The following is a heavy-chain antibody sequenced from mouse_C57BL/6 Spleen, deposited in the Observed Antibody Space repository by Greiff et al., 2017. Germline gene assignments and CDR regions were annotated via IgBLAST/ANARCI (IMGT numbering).Heavy chain of an antibody. Sequence: EVKLVESGGGLVKPGGSLKLSCAASGFTFSDYGMHWVRQAPEKGLEWVAYISSGSSTIYYADTVKGRFTISRDNANNTLFLQMTSLRSEDTAMYYCAKAIYYDYAMDYWGQGTSVTGSS. CDR3: AKAIYYDYAMDY. V-gene: IGHV5-17*01. J-gene: IGHJ4*01. CDR1: GFTFSDYG. CDR2: ISSGSSTI. D-gene: IGHD2-4*01.